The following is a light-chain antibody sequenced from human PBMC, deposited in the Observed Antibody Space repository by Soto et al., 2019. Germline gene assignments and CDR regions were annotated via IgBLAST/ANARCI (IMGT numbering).Light chain of an antibody. J-gene: IGLJ2*01. CDR3: AAWDDSLNGVV. V-gene: IGLV1-44*01. CDR2: SNN. CDR1: SSNIGSFT. Sequence: QSVLTQPPSASGTPGQRVTISCSGSSSNIGSFTVNWYQQLPGTAPKLLIYSNNQRPSGVPDRFSGSESGTTASLAISGLQSEDEADYYCAAWDDSLNGVVFGGGTQVTVL.